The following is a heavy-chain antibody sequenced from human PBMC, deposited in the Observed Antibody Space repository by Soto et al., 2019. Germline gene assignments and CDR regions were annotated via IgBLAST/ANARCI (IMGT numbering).Heavy chain of an antibody. CDR2: IWYDGSNK. Sequence: WSXRLSCSTSVFTFSIYCMCLVRHAPGKGLELVAVIWYDGSNKYYADSVKGRFTISRDNSKNTLYLQMNSLRAEDTAVYYCATDGAWSGEQYGMEVWGQGTTLTVYS. CDR1: VFTFSIYC. V-gene: IGHV3-33*01. J-gene: IGHJ6*02. CDR3: ATDGAWSGEQYGMEV. D-gene: IGHD3-10*01.